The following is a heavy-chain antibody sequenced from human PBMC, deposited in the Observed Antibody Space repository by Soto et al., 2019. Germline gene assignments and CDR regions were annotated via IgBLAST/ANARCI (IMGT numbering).Heavy chain of an antibody. Sequence: QVQLVESGGGVVQPGRSLRLSCAASGFTSSYYAMHWVRQAPGKGLEWVALISYSGNNKYYADSVKGRFTISRDNSENTLYLQMNSLGPEDTAIYYCARTPETSGYYYYFDSWGQGTLITVSS. CDR2: ISYSGNNK. D-gene: IGHD3-22*01. J-gene: IGHJ4*02. V-gene: IGHV3-30-3*01. CDR1: GFTSSYYA. CDR3: ARTPETSGYYYYFDS.